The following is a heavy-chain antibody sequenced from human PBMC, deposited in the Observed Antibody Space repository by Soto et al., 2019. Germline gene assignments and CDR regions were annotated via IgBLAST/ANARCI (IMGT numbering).Heavy chain of an antibody. D-gene: IGHD6-13*01. CDR3: AHNGVGSSWFDY. J-gene: IGHJ4*02. V-gene: IGHV2-5*02. CDR1: GFSLSTSGVG. CDR2: IYWDDDK. Sequence: QITLKESGPTLVKPTQTLTLTCTFSGFSLSTSGVGVGWIRQPPGKALEWLALIYWDDDKRYSPSLKSTLTLXKXXSKNQVVLTMTNMDPVDTATYYCAHNGVGSSWFDYWGQGTLVTVSS.